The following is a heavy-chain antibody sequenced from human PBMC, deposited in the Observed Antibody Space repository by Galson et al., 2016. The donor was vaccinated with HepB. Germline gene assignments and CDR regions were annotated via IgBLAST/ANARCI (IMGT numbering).Heavy chain of an antibody. CDR2: FDPEDGET. V-gene: IGHV1-24*01. Sequence: SVKVSCKVSGYTLTELSMHWVRQAPGKGLEWMGGFDPEDGETIFAQRFQGRVTMTEDTSTDTAYMELSSLRSEDTAVYYCATSRDDYDTSGHRNDAFDICGQGTMVPGSS. J-gene: IGHJ3*02. CDR1: GYTLTELS. CDR3: ATSRDDYDTSGHRNDAFDI. D-gene: IGHD3-22*01.